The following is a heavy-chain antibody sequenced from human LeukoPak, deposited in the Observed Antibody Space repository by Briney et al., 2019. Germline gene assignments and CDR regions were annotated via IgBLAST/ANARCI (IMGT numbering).Heavy chain of an antibody. CDR1: GGSISSSSYY. Sequence: SETLSLTCTVSGGSISSSSYYWGWLRQPPGKGLEWIGRNYDSGSTYYNPSLKSRVTISVDTSKNQFSLKLSSVTAADTAVYYCARHFREYYDSSGAHFDYWGQGTLVTVSS. D-gene: IGHD3-22*01. V-gene: IGHV4-39*01. CDR3: ARHFREYYDSSGAHFDY. CDR2: NYDSGST. J-gene: IGHJ4*02.